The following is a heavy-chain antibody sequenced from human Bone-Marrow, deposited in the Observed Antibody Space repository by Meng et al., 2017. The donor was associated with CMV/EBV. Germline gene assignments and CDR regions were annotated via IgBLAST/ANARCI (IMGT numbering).Heavy chain of an antibody. CDR1: SSSYY. V-gene: IGHV4-39*07. Sequence: SSSYYWGWIRQPPGKGLEWIGSIYYSGSTYYNPSLKSRVTISVDTSKNQFSLKLSSVTAADTAVYYCARDGSLITIFGVAHNWFDPWGQGTLVTVSS. J-gene: IGHJ5*02. CDR3: ARDGSLITIFGVAHNWFDP. CDR2: IYYSGST. D-gene: IGHD3-3*01.